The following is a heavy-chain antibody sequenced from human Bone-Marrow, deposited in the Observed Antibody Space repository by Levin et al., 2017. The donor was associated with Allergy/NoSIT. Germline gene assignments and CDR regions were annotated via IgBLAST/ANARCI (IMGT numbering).Heavy chain of an antibody. D-gene: IGHD3-9*01. Sequence: SLKISCAASGFTFDDHGMHWVRQAPGKGLEWVSGITWNSGDIGYADSVKGRFTIYRDNAKNSLFLQMDSLRAEDTALYYCVRVGILTGYADAFDVWGQGTMVTVSS. CDR3: VRVGILTGYADAFDV. J-gene: IGHJ3*01. V-gene: IGHV3-9*01. CDR2: ITWNSGDI. CDR1: GFTFDDHG.